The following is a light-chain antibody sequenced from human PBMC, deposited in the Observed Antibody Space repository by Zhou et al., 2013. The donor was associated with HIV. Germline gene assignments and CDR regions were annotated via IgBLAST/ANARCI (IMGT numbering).Light chain of an antibody. CDR3: QKYNSAPKT. V-gene: IGKV1-27*01. J-gene: IGKJ1*01. CDR1: QGISNS. Sequence: IQLTQSPSSLSASVGDRVTITCRASQGISNSLAWYQQKPGKAPKLLIYAASTLQPGVPSRFNGSGSGTDFTLTISSLQPEDVATYYCQKYNSAPKTFGQGTKVEIK. CDR2: AAS.